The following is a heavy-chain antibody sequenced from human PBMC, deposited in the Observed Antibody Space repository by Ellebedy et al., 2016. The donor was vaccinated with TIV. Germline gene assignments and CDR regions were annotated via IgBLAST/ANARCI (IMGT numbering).Heavy chain of an antibody. Sequence: GGSLRLXXAASGFTFRGYGMHWVRQAPGKGLEWVAVISYDGSNEDYADSVEGRFTISRDNSKNTLYLQMNSLRAEDTAVYYCAKDQGYCSGGSRYCLDYWGQGILVTVSS. D-gene: IGHD2-15*01. CDR1: GFTFRGYG. CDR3: AKDQGYCSGGSRYCLDY. CDR2: ISYDGSNE. V-gene: IGHV3-30*18. J-gene: IGHJ4*02.